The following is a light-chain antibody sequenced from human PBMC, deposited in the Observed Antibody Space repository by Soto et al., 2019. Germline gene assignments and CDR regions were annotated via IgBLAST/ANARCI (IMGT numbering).Light chain of an antibody. V-gene: IGLV1-40*01. J-gene: IGLJ1*01. CDR1: SSNIGAGYD. CDR2: GNS. CDR3: QSYDSSLSGYV. Sequence: QSVLTQLPSVSGAPGQRVTISCTGSSSNIGAGYDVHWYQQLPGTAPKLLIYGNSNRPSGVPDRFSGPKSGTSASLAITGLQAEDEADYYCQSYDSSLSGYVFGTGTKVTVL.